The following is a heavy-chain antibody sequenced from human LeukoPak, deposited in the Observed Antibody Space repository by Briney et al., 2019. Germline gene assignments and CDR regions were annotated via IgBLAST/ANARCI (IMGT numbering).Heavy chain of an antibody. CDR3: AREPYISIAAVGGYNWFDP. V-gene: IGHV3-30-3*01. D-gene: IGHD6-13*01. CDR1: GFTFSSYA. CDR2: ISYDGSNK. Sequence: GRSLRLSCAASGFTFSSYAMHWVRQAPGKGLEWVAVISYDGSNKYYADSVKGRFTISRDNSKNTLYLQMNSLRAEDTAVYYCAREPYISIAAVGGYNWFDPWGQGTLVTVSS. J-gene: IGHJ5*02.